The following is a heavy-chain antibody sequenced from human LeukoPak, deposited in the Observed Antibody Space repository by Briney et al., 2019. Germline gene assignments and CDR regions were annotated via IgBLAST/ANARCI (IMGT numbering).Heavy chain of an antibody. Sequence: GRSLRLSCAAAGFTFSSYAMHWVRQAPGKGLEWVAVISYDGSNKYYADSVKGRFTISRDNSKNTLYLQMNSLRAEDTAVYSCASETPIVGAHRDYWGQGTLVTVSS. V-gene: IGHV3-30-3*01. D-gene: IGHD1-26*01. CDR1: GFTFSSYA. CDR3: ASETPIVGAHRDY. CDR2: ISYDGSNK. J-gene: IGHJ4*02.